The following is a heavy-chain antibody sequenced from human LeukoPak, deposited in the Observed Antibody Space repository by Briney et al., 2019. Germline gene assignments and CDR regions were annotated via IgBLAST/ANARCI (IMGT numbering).Heavy chain of an antibody. V-gene: IGHV4-4*02. CDR2: ICLDGRI. D-gene: IGHD2-15*01. CDR1: GGSITSRDG. Sequence: SETLSLTCGVSGGSITSRDGWSWVRQPPGKGLEWIGEICLDGRIHYTPSLKSRISISIDRSKDQFSLNLISVAAADTAIYFCASPGGLRHDFWGQGTLVTVSS. CDR3: ASPGGLRHDF. J-gene: IGHJ4*02.